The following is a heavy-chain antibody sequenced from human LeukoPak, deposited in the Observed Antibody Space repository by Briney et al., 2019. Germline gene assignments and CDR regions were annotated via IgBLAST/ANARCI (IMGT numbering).Heavy chain of an antibody. CDR1: GGSISSYY. V-gene: IGHV4-59*01. D-gene: IGHD2-2*01. CDR2: IYYSGST. CDR3: ARSPPYCSSPGCYLDWFDP. Sequence: SETLSLTCTVSGGSISSYYWSWIRQPPGKGLEWIGYIYYSGSTNYNPSLKSRVTISVDTSKNQFSLKLSSVTAADTAVYYCARSPPYCSSPGCYLDWFDPWGQGTLVTVSS. J-gene: IGHJ5*02.